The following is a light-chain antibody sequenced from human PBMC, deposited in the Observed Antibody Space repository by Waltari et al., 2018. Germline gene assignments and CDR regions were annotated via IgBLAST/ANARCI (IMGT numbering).Light chain of an antibody. J-gene: IGKJ4*02. CDR1: QSISSW. CDR2: KAS. Sequence: DIQMTQSPSTLSASVGDRVTITCRASQSISSWLAWYQQKPGKAPKLLIYKASSLESGVPSRFSGSGSGTEFTLTISSLQPDDFATYYCQLYNSYSQFGGGTKVEIK. CDR3: QLYNSYSQ. V-gene: IGKV1-5*03.